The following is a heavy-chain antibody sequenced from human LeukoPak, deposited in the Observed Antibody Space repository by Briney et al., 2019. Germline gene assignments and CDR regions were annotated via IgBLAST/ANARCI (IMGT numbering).Heavy chain of an antibody. J-gene: IGHJ5*02. D-gene: IGHD3-16*01. Sequence: PGGSLRLSCAASGFTFSNYWMTWVRRAPGKGLEWVANIRRDGSETHYVDSVKGRFTISRDNARNSLFLQMNSLRVEDTAVYYCASQSYARFDPWGQGTLVTVSS. CDR2: IRRDGSET. CDR1: GFTFSNYW. V-gene: IGHV3-7*01. CDR3: ASQSYARFDP.